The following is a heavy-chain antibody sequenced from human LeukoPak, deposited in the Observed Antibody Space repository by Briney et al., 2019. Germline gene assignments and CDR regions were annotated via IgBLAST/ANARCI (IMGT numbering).Heavy chain of an antibody. Sequence: GGSLRLSCAASGFTFTTYWMSWVRQLPGKGLEWVANINQDGTEKYYVDSVKGRFTISRDNAKNSLYLQMNSLRVEDTAIYYCVKVAKYYYGSETYYFFEHWGQGTPVTASS. V-gene: IGHV3-7*01. CDR1: GFTFTTYW. CDR3: VKVAKYYYGSETYYFFEH. D-gene: IGHD3-10*01. CDR2: INQDGTEK. J-gene: IGHJ4*02.